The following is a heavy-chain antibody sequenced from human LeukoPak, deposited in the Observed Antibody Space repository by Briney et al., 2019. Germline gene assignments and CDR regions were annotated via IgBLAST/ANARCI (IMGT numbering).Heavy chain of an antibody. Sequence: SETLSLTCSVSGGSISTYYWSWIRQPAGKGLEWIGRVYRSGNTNYNPSLKSRVTMSVDTSKNQISLRLRSITAADTAVYYCARGPDFYDSSGYYPIWGQGTLVTVSS. D-gene: IGHD3-22*01. CDR3: ARGPDFYDSSGYYPI. J-gene: IGHJ4*02. V-gene: IGHV4-4*07. CDR1: GGSISTYY. CDR2: VYRSGNT.